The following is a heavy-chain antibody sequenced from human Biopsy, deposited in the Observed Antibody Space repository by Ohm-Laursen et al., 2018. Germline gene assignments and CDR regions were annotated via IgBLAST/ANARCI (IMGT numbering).Heavy chain of an antibody. Sequence: TLSLTCTVAGGSINSNDYYWGWIRQTPGEGLQWIGSLYHNGHTYENPSLRIRLTLSIDKSKNLFSLRLSSVTAADTAVYYCARHRSSSARNYYHDMDVWGQGTTVTVSS. J-gene: IGHJ6*02. V-gene: IGHV4-39*01. CDR3: ARHRSSSARNYYHDMDV. D-gene: IGHD6-6*01. CDR1: GGSINSNDYY. CDR2: LYHNGHT.